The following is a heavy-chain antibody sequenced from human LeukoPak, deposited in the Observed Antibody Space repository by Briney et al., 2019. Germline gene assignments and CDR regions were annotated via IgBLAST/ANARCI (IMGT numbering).Heavy chain of an antibody. V-gene: IGHV1-18*01. CDR2: ISAYNGNT. CDR1: GYTFTSYG. D-gene: IGHD2-2*01. J-gene: IGHJ4*02. CDR3: ARLGYCSSTSCLYYFDY. Sequence: ASVKVSCKASGYTFTSYGISWVRQAPGQGLEWMGWISAYNGNTNYAQKFQGRVTITADESTSTAYMELSSLRSEDTAVYYCARLGYCSSTSCLYYFDYWGQGTLVTVSS.